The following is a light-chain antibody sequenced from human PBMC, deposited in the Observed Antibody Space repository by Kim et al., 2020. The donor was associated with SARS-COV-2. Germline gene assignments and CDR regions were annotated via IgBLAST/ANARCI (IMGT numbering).Light chain of an antibody. CDR3: SSYTGSSTLV. V-gene: IGLV2-14*03. Sequence: LTQPASVSGSPGQSITISCTGTSSDVGGYNYVSWYQQHPGKAPKLMIYDVSNRPSGVSNRFSGSKSGNTASLTISGLQAEDESDYYCSSYTGSSTLVFGTGTKVTVL. J-gene: IGLJ1*01. CDR2: DVS. CDR1: SSDVGGYNY.